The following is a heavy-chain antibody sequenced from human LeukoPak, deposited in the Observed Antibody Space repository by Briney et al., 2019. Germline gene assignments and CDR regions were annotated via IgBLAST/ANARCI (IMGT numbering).Heavy chain of an antibody. Sequence: GASVKVSCKASGYTFTSYYMHWVRQPPGQGLEWMGIINPSGGSTSYTQKSQGRVTMTRDTSTSTVYMELSSLRSEDTAVYYCARGSGAQGRRWDYWGQGTLVTVSS. CDR1: GYTFTSYY. V-gene: IGHV1-46*03. D-gene: IGHD1-26*01. CDR3: ARGSGAQGRRWDY. CDR2: INPSGGST. J-gene: IGHJ4*02.